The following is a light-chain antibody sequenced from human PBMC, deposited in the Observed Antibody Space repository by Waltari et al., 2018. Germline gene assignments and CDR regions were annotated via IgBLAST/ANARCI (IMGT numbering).Light chain of an antibody. J-gene: IGLJ2*01. Sequence: SSELTQDPAVSVAMGQTVRITCQGNSLRGYYASWYQQRPGQAHILVIYGKNSRPSGVPDRFSGSSSDNTASLTITGAQAEDEATYYCHSRDASGVGGSFGGGTKLTVL. CDR2: GKN. CDR1: SLRGYY. CDR3: HSRDASGVGGS. V-gene: IGLV3-19*01.